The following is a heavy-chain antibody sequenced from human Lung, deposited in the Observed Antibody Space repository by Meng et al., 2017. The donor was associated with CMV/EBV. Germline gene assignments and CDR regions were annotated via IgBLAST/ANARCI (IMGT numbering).Heavy chain of an antibody. V-gene: IGHV1-24*01. CDR1: GYSLIELS. CDR2: FDPEDGET. Sequence: ASVKVSCKVSGYSLIELSMQWVRQAPGKGLEWMGGFDPEDGETIYAQQFQGRVTLTEDTSTNTAYMELRSLKSADTAVYYCVTDDLCSGGDCSDGYWGQGVLVTVSS. CDR3: VTDDLCSGGDCSDGY. D-gene: IGHD2-21*02. J-gene: IGHJ4*02.